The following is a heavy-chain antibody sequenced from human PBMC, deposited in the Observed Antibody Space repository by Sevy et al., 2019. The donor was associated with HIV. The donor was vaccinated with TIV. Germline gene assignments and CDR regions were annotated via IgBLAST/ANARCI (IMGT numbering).Heavy chain of an antibody. J-gene: IGHJ4*02. Sequence: GGSLRFSCAASGFTFSSYTMHWVRQAPGKGLEWVALISYDGSDKYYGDSVKGRFTISRDNSKNTLYLQMNSLTPGDTAVYYCARDRYAGPNMSYLDYWAQGTLVTVSS. D-gene: IGHD2-21*01. V-gene: IGHV3-30*04. CDR1: GFTFSSYT. CDR3: ARDRYAGPNMSYLDY. CDR2: ISYDGSDK.